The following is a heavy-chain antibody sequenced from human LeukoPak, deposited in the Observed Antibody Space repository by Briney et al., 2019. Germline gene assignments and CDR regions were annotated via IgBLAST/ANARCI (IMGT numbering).Heavy chain of an antibody. Sequence: SETLSLTCAVYGGSFSGYYWSWIRQPPGKGPEWIGYIYYSGSTNYNPSLKSRVTISVDTSKNQFSLKLSSVTAADTAVYYCAREVRGSGSFDYWCQGTLVTVSS. D-gene: IGHD3-10*01. V-gene: IGHV4-59*01. J-gene: IGHJ4*02. CDR2: IYYSGST. CDR3: AREVRGSGSFDY. CDR1: GGSFSGYY.